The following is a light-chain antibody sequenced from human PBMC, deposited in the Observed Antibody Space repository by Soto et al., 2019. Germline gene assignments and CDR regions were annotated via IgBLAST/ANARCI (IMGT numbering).Light chain of an antibody. CDR3: AAWDDSLNGPV. Sequence: QSVLTQPPSAYGTPGQRVTTSCSGSSSNIGSNTVNWYQQLPGTAPKLLIYSNNQRPSGVPDRLSGSKSGTSASLAISGLQSEDEADYYCAAWDDSLNGPVFGGGTKLTV. J-gene: IGLJ2*01. CDR1: SSNIGSNT. CDR2: SNN. V-gene: IGLV1-44*01.